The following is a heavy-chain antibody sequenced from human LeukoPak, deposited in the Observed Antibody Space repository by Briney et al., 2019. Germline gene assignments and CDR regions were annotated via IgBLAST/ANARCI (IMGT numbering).Heavy chain of an antibody. J-gene: IGHJ3*02. CDR3: ARQRDADAFDI. Sequence: SETLSLTCTVSGGSISSSSYYWGWIRQPPGKGLEWIGTIYYSGSTYCNPSLRSRVPISVDMSKNQFSLKLSSVTAADTAVYYCARQRDADAFDIWGQGTMLTVSS. CDR2: IYYSGST. CDR1: GGSISSSSYY. V-gene: IGHV4-39*01.